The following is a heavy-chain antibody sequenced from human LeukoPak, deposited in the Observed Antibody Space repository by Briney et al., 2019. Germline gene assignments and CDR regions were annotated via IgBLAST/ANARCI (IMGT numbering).Heavy chain of an antibody. CDR3: ARDSGPLFDP. J-gene: IGHJ5*02. D-gene: IGHD7-27*01. CDR2: IYSGGTT. V-gene: IGHV3-66*01. CDR1: GFTVTTTY. Sequence: GGSLRLSCAASGFTVTTTYMNWVRQAPGKGLEWVSVIYSGGTTYYADSVKGRFTISRDNANNSLYLQMNDLRVEDTAVYYCARDSGPLFDPWGHGTLVTVSS.